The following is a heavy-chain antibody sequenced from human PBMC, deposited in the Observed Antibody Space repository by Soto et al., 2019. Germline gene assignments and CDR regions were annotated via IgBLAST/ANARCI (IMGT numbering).Heavy chain of an antibody. D-gene: IGHD1-1*01. V-gene: IGHV3-30*03. CDR1: GFAFNCHG. CDR2: ISFNGNNK. CDR3: VTDPWKDGPLTASADNYFDT. Sequence: QVQLVESGGGVVQSGVSLRLSCADSGFAFNCHGFHWVRQTPSVGLEWLALISFNGNNKFYAGSVRGRFSISRDDSRNTLFLQMDDLRPEDSGVYYCVTDPWKDGPLTASADNYFDTWAREPWSPSPQ. J-gene: IGHJ5*02.